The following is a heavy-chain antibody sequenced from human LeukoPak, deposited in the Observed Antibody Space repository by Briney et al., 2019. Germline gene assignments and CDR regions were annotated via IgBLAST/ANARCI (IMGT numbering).Heavy chain of an antibody. Sequence: SETLSLTCTVSGGSISSYYWSWIRQPPGKGLEWIGYIYYSGSTNYNPSLKSRVTMSIDTSKNHFSLKLTSVTAADTATYYCARETSLAGFASGLGFNYWGQGILVTVSS. J-gene: IGHJ4*02. CDR1: GGSISSYY. CDR2: IYYSGST. CDR3: ARETSLAGFASGLGFNY. D-gene: IGHD6-19*01. V-gene: IGHV4-59*01.